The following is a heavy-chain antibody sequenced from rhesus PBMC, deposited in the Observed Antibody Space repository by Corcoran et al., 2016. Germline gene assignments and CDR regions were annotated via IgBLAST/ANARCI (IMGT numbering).Heavy chain of an antibody. CDR3: AKDRSSTYGLDS. Sequence: EVQLVESGGGLATPGGSLRLSCAASGFTFSSYWMNWVRQAPGKGLVWVSAINSGGGSTYYADSVKGRFTISRDNSKNTLSLQMNSLRAEDTAVYYCAKDRSSTYGLDSWGQGVVVTVSS. D-gene: IGHD4-29*01. V-gene: IGHV3S25*01. CDR1: GFTFSSYW. J-gene: IGHJ6*01. CDR2: INSGGGST.